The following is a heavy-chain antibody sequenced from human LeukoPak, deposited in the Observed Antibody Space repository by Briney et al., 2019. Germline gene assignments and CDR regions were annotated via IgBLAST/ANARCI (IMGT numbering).Heavy chain of an antibody. CDR1: GFTFSSYG. CDR3: AKVRELLNTYYFDY. J-gene: IGHJ4*02. Sequence: PGGSLRLSCAASGFTFSSYGMHWVRQAPGKGLEWVTVISDDARNEDYTDSVKGRFTISRDNSKNILYLQMNSLRAEDTAVYYCAKVRELLNTYYFDYWGQGTLVTVSS. V-gene: IGHV3-30*18. CDR2: ISDDARNE. D-gene: IGHD1-26*01.